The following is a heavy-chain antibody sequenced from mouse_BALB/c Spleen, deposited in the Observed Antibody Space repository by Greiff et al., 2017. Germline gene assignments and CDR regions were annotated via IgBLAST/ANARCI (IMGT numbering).Heavy chain of an antibody. CDR3: TSEGPTADD. CDR1: GFNIKDTY. V-gene: IGHV14-3*02. J-gene: IGHJ2*01. CDR2: IDPANGNA. Sequence: VQLQQSGAELVKPGASVKLACTASGFNIKDTYMHWVKQRPEQGLEWIGRIDPANGNAKYDPRFQGKATITADTSSNTAYLQLNSLASEDTAVYYGTSEGPTADDWGQGTTVTVSA. D-gene: IGHD4-1*02.